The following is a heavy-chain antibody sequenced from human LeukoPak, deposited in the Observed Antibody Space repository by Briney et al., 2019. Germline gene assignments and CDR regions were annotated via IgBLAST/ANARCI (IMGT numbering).Heavy chain of an antibody. D-gene: IGHD1-26*01. Sequence: SETLSLTCTVSGGSVRSSSYYWGWIRQTPGKGLEWIGSISYNATTYYNPSLKSRVTISVDTSKNQFSLKLSSVTAADTAVYFCARSVGATLSDFDYWGQGTLVTVSS. J-gene: IGHJ4*02. V-gene: IGHV4-39*07. CDR1: GGSVRSSSYY. CDR3: ARSVGATLSDFDY. CDR2: ISYNATT.